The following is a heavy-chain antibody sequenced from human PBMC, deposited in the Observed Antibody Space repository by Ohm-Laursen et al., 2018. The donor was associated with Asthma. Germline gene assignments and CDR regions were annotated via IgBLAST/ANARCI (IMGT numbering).Heavy chain of an antibody. Sequence: SLSLSCAASGFTFIFHRMSWLRQAPGKGLEWVSTISSDSNYIYYADSVRGRFTVSRDNPDNSLFLHLTSLRAEDTDVYYCARVGYSGTPGDYWGKGTLVSVSS. V-gene: IGHV3-21*01. J-gene: IGHJ4*02. CDR2: ISSDSNYI. CDR3: ARVGYSGTPGDY. D-gene: IGHD5-12*01. CDR1: GFTFIFHR.